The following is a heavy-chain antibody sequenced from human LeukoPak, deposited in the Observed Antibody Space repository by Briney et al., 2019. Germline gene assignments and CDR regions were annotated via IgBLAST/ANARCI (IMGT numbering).Heavy chain of an antibody. CDR2: IYYSGST. CDR3: ASERLAAAGMPFDS. V-gene: IGHV4-39*07. Sequence: SETLSLTCTVSGGSISSSSYYWGWIRQPPGKGLEWIGSIYYSGSTYYNPSLKSRVTTSVDTSKNQFSLKLSSVTAADTAVYYCASERLAAAGMPFDSWGQGTLVTVSS. J-gene: IGHJ4*02. D-gene: IGHD6-13*01. CDR1: GGSISSSSYY.